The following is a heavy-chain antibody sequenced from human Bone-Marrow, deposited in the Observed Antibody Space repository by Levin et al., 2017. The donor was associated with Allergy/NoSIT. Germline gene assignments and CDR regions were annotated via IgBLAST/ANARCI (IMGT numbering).Heavy chain of an antibody. CDR1: GFTFSSYS. Sequence: GESLKISCAASGFTFSSYSMNWVRQAPGKGLEWVAIISYYGDNKYYSDSVKGRFTISRDNSKNTLYLQMNTLRVEDTAVYYCATWCSSGCYSFAYWGQGALVTVSS. CDR3: ATWCSSGCYSFAY. CDR2: ISYYGDNK. D-gene: IGHD6-19*01. J-gene: IGHJ4*02. V-gene: IGHV3-30*04.